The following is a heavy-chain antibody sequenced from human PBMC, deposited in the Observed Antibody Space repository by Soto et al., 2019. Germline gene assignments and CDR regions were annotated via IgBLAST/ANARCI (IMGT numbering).Heavy chain of an antibody. CDR3: ARLGGYYQAFDS. CDR1: GGSISSGDYY. V-gene: IGHV4-61*05. CDR2: IYYSGTT. D-gene: IGHD3-22*01. Sequence: SETLSLTCTVSGGSISSGDYYWGWIRQPPGKGLEWIGNIYYSGTTNYHPSLKSRVTISLDTSKNQFSLKLSSVTAADTAVYYCARLGGYYQAFDSWGQGTLVTVS. J-gene: IGHJ4*02.